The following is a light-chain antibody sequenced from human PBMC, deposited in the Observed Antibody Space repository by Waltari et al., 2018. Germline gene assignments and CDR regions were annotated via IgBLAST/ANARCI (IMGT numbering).Light chain of an antibody. CDR3: CSYVGHSCV. J-gene: IGLJ3*02. Sequence: QSALTQPRSVSGSPGQSVTISCTGVSSDFGAYPYVSWYQQSPGKVPKVILYDVTKRPSGVPYRFSGSKSGNTASLTISGLQAEDEADYYCCSYVGHSCVFGGGTKVTVL. CDR2: DVT. V-gene: IGLV2-11*01. CDR1: SSDFGAYPY.